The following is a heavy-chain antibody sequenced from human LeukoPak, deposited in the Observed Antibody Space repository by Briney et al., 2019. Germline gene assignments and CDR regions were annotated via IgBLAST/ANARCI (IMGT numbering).Heavy chain of an antibody. CDR3: FTLPTYYNDGTGYYSYDY. J-gene: IGHJ4*02. D-gene: IGHD3-22*01. CDR1: GYSLSELS. CDR2: FEPADGET. Sequence: ASVKLSCKVSGYSLSELSIHWVRQAPGKGLEWMGGFEPADGETIYAQKFQGRVTMTEDTSTNTAYMELSSLRSEDTAVYYCFTLPTYYNDGTGYYSYDYWGQGTLVTVSS. V-gene: IGHV1-24*01.